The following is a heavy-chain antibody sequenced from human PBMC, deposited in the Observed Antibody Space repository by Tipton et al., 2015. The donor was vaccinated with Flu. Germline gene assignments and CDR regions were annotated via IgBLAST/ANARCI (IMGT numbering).Heavy chain of an antibody. CDR3: ATLTGDDY. D-gene: IGHD7-27*01. V-gene: IGHV3-21*01. CDR2: IGRSDTYI. CDR1: GFTLSTFG. J-gene: IGHJ4*02. Sequence: SLRLSCAASGFTLSTFGMTWVRQIPGKGLEWVSSIGRSDTYIFYAASVNGRFTISRDNARNALYLQMNSLRAEDTAVYYCATLTGDDYRGQGTQVTVSS.